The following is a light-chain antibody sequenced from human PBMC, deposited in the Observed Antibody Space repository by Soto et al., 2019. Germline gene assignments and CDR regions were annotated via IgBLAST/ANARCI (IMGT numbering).Light chain of an antibody. CDR2: DAS. CDR1: QSMNDW. J-gene: IGKJ1*01. CDR3: LRYNAFSQT. Sequence: DIQMTQSPSTLSASIGDRVTITCRASQSMNDWLAWYQQKPGKAPKVLIYDASSLQSGVPSRFSGSRSGTEFTLTIDSLQPDDVATYYCLRYNAFSQTFGQRTKVEI. V-gene: IGKV1-5*01.